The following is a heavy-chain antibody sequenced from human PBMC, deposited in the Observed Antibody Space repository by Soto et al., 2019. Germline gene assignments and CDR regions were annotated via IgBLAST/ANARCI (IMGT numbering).Heavy chain of an antibody. Sequence: GESLKISCKGSGYSFTTYWIGWVRQMPGEGLEWMGIIYIGDSDTRYSPSFQGQVTISADKSISTAYLQWSSLGASDSAIYYCARDKNGTTHPYHFDFWGQGTPVTVSS. D-gene: IGHD1-1*01. V-gene: IGHV5-51*01. J-gene: IGHJ4*02. CDR2: IYIGDSDT. CDR3: ARDKNGTTHPYHFDF. CDR1: GYSFTTYW.